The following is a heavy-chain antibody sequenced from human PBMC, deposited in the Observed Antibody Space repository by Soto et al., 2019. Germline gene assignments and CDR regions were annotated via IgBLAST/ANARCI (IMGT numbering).Heavy chain of an antibody. CDR1: GFTFSMYW. CDR3: TRGPRPSSVGTAAC. Sequence: GGSLRLSCTASGFTFSMYWMHWVRQVPGKGPEWVSRISDDGSRADYADSVKGRFTISRDNAKNTLYLEMHVLRADDTAVYYCTRGPRPSSVGTAACGGQGTLVTVSS. J-gene: IGHJ4*02. V-gene: IGHV3-74*01. CDR2: ISDDGSRA.